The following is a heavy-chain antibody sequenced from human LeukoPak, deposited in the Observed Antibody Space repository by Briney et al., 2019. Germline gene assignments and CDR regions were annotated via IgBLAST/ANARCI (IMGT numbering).Heavy chain of an antibody. CDR1: GGSFSGYY. CDR2: INHSGST. D-gene: IGHD1-26*01. J-gene: IGHJ4*02. Sequence: SETLSLTCAVYGGSFSGYYWSWIRQPPGKGLEWIGEINHSGSTNYNPSLKSRVTISVDTSKNQFSLKLSSVTAADTAVYYCASEIVGAGNFDYWGQGTLVTVSS. V-gene: IGHV4-34*01. CDR3: ASEIVGAGNFDY.